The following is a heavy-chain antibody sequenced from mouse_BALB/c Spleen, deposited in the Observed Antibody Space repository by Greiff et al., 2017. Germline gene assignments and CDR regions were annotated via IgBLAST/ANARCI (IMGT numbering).Heavy chain of an antibody. V-gene: IGHV5-6-5*01. J-gene: IGHJ1*01. CDR1: GFTFSSYA. CDR2: ISSGGST. Sequence: EVQLVESGGGLVKPGGSLKLSCAASGFTFSSYAMSWVRQTPEKRLEWVASISSGGSTYYPDSVKGRFTISRDNARNILYLQMSSLRSEDTAMYYCARGQDYGYWYFDVWGAGTTVTVSS. D-gene: IGHD1-1*02. CDR3: ARGQDYGYWYFDV.